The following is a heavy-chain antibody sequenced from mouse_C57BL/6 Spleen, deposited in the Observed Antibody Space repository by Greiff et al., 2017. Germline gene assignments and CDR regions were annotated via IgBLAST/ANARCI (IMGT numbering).Heavy chain of an antibody. D-gene: IGHD1-1*01. V-gene: IGHV3-6*01. Sequence: VQLKESGPGLVKPSQSLSLTCSVSGYSITSGYYWNWIRQFPGNKLEWMGYISYDGSNNYNPSLKNRISITRDTSKNQFFLKLNSVTTEDTATYYCACATDYFDYWGQGTTLTVSS. J-gene: IGHJ2*01. CDR2: ISYDGSN. CDR3: ACATDYFDY. CDR1: GYSITSGYY.